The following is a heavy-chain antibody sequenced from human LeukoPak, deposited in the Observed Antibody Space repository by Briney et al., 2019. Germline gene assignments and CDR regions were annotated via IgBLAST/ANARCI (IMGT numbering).Heavy chain of an antibody. Sequence: PGGSLRLSCAASGFTFSTYAMTWVRRAPGKGLQWVSAITGSGSGTYYADSVKGRFTISRDNSKNTLYLQMNSLRAEDTAVYYCAEIDPWGQVADDSFDIWGQGTMVTVSS. D-gene: IGHD3-16*01. CDR3: AEIDPWGQVADDSFDI. CDR1: GFTFSTYA. CDR2: ITGSGSGT. J-gene: IGHJ3*02. V-gene: IGHV3-23*01.